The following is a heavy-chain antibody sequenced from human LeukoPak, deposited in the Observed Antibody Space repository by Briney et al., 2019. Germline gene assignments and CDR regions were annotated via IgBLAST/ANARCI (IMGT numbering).Heavy chain of an antibody. CDR2: ISYDGSNK. V-gene: IGHV3-30*03. Sequence: GRSLRLSCAASGFTFSSYGMHWVRQAPGKGLERVAVISYDGSNKYYADSVKGRFTISRDNSKNTLYLQMNSLRAEDTAVYYCESSGWYEQFDYWGQGTLVTVSS. J-gene: IGHJ4*02. CDR3: ESSGWYEQFDY. CDR1: GFTFSSYG. D-gene: IGHD6-19*01.